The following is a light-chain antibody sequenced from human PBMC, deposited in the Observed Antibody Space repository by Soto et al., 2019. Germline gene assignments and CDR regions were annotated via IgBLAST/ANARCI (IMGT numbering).Light chain of an antibody. J-gene: IGKJ5*01. CDR3: QHFGGTTFT. Sequence: EIVLTKSPATLSLSPWDRATLSCRASQSVSSSVAWYQQRPGQTPSLLIYGASTRATGIPDRFSGSGSGTHFTLTLSRLEPGDFAVYYCQHFGGTTFTFGQGTRLEI. CDR1: QSVSSS. CDR2: GAS. V-gene: IGKV3-20*01.